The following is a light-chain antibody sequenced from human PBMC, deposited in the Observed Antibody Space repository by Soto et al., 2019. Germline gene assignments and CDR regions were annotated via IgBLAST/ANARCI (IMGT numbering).Light chain of an antibody. Sequence: DIQMTQSPYSLSASVGDRVTITCRASQNINSYLNWYQQKPGKAPKLLIYAASSLQSGVPSRFSGSGSGTDFTLIISSLQPEDFATYHCQQSSSTRVTFGQGTKVEIK. CDR3: QQSSSTRVT. J-gene: IGKJ1*01. CDR2: AAS. CDR1: QNINSY. V-gene: IGKV1-39*01.